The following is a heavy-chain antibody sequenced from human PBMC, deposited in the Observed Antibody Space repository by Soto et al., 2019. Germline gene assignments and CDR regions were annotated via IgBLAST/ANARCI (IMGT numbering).Heavy chain of an antibody. D-gene: IGHD2-2*01. CDR2: ISCSGSST. J-gene: IGHJ4*02. Sequence: GGSLRLSCAASGFTFSSYAMSWVRQAPGKGLEWVSAISCSGSSTYYADSVKGRFTISRDNSKNTLYLQMNSLRAEDTAVYYCARDRDVVVPAAIDYWGQGTLVTVSS. CDR3: ARDRDVVVPAAIDY. CDR1: GFTFSSYA. V-gene: IGHV3-23*01.